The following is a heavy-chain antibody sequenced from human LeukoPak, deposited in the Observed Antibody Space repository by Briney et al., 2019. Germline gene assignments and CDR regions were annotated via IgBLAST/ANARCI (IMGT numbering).Heavy chain of an antibody. Sequence: PGGSLRLSCAASGFTFSSYAMHWVRQAPGKGLEWVAVISYDGSNKYYADSVKGRFTISRDSSKNTLYLQMNSLRAEDTAVYYCAREEEGIAAAGTIPLFDYWGQGTLVTVSS. V-gene: IGHV3-30*04. J-gene: IGHJ4*02. CDR1: GFTFSSYA. D-gene: IGHD6-13*01. CDR3: AREEEGIAAAGTIPLFDY. CDR2: ISYDGSNK.